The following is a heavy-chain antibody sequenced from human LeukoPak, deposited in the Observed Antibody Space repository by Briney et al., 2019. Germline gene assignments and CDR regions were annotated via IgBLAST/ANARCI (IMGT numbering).Heavy chain of an antibody. J-gene: IGHJ4*02. CDR3: AKDRTTYYDFWSGYYSGGFDY. D-gene: IGHD3-3*01. CDR2: ISGSGGST. Sequence: GGSLRLSCAASGFTFSSYAMSWVRQAPGKGLEWVSAISGSGGSTYYADSVKGRFTISRDNSKNTLYLQMNSLRAEDSAVYYCAKDRTTYYDFWSGYYSGGFDYWGQGTLVTVSS. V-gene: IGHV3-23*01. CDR1: GFTFSSYA.